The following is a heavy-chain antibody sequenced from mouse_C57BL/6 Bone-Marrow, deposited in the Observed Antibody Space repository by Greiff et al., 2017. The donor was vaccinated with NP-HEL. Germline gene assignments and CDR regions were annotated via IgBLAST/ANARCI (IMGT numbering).Heavy chain of an antibody. CDR3: ARWGSTVVP. D-gene: IGHD1-1*01. Sequence: QVQLQQSGAELARPGASVKLSCKASGYTFTSYGISWVKQRTGQGLEWIGEIYPRSGNTHYNEKFKGKATLTADKSSSTAYMELRSLTSEDSAVYFCARWGSTVVPWGQGTTLTVSS. V-gene: IGHV1-81*01. CDR2: IYPRSGNT. J-gene: IGHJ2*01. CDR1: GYTFTSYG.